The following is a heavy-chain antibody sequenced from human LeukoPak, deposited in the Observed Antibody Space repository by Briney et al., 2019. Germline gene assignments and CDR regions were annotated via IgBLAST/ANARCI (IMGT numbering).Heavy chain of an antibody. V-gene: IGHV4-59*11. CDR3: ARAFIITMVRGVIKENAFDI. CDR2: IYYSGST. CDR1: GASISSHY. J-gene: IGHJ3*02. D-gene: IGHD3-10*01. Sequence: SETLSLTCTVSGASISSHYWSWIRQPPGKGLEWIGYIYYSGSTNYNPSLKSRVTISVDTSKNQFSLKLSSVTAADTAVYYCARAFIITMVRGVIKENAFDIWGQGTMVTVSS.